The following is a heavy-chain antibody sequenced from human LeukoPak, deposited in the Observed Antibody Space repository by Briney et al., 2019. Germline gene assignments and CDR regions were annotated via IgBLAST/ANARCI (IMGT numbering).Heavy chain of an antibody. CDR2: IIPIFGTA. CDR1: GGTFSSYA. D-gene: IGHD6-13*01. V-gene: IGHV1-69*06. Sequence: SVKVSFKASGGTFSSYAISWVRQAPGQGLEWMGGIIPIFGTANYAQKFQGRVTITADKSTSTAYMELSSLRSEDTAVYYCARDFGSRDTDYWGQGTLVTVSS. CDR3: ARDFGSRDTDY. J-gene: IGHJ4*02.